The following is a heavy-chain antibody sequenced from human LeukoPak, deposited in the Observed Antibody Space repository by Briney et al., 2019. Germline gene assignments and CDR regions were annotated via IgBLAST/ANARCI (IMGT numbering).Heavy chain of an antibody. CDR2: INHSGST. CDR1: GGSFSGYY. J-gene: IGHJ4*02. CDR3: ARHYYDSSGPLS. D-gene: IGHD3-22*01. V-gene: IGHV4-34*01. Sequence: SETLSLTCAVYGGSFSGYYWSWIRQPPGKGLEWIGEINHSGSTNYNPSLKSRVTISVDTSKNQFSLKLSSVTAADTAVYYCARHYYDSSGPLSWGQGTLVTVSS.